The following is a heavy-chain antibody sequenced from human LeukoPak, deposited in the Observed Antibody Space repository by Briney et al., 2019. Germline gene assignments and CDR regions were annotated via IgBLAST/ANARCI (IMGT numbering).Heavy chain of an antibody. J-gene: IGHJ4*02. CDR2: IWYDGSNK. CDR3: ARDLIHFDY. CDR1: GFTFSSYG. V-gene: IGHV3-33*01. Sequence: GGSLRLSCAASGFTFSSYGMHWVRQAPGKXXEWVAVIWYDGSNKYYADSVKGRFTISRDNSKNTLYLQMNSLRAEDTAVYYCARDLIHFDYWGQGTLVTVSS. D-gene: IGHD2-8*01.